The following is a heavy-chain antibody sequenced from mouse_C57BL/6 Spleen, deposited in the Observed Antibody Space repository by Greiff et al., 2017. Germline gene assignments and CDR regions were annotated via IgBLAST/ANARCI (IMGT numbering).Heavy chain of an antibody. Sequence: QVPLKECGPELVRPGASVKISCKASGYAFSSSWMHWVKQRPGKGLEWIGRIYPGDGDTNYNGKFKGKATLTAYKSSSTAYMQLSSLTSEDSAVYFCASLIYDGYLYWYFDVWGTGTMVTVSS. CDR3: ASLIYDGYLYWYFDV. V-gene: IGHV1-82*01. D-gene: IGHD2-3*01. CDR2: IYPGDGDT. J-gene: IGHJ1*03. CDR1: GYAFSSSW.